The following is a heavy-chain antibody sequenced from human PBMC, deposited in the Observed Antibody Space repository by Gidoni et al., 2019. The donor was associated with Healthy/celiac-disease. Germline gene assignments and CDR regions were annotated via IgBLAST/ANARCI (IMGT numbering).Heavy chain of an antibody. D-gene: IGHD6-6*01. CDR1: GGSFSGYY. Sequence: QVQLQQWGAGLLKPSETLSLTCAVYGGSFSGYYWSWIRQPPGKGLEWIGEINHSGSTNYNPSLKSRVTISVDTSKNQFSLKLSSVTAADTAVYYCARRDSNSNWFDPWGQGTLVTVSS. V-gene: IGHV4-34*01. CDR2: INHSGST. CDR3: ARRDSNSNWFDP. J-gene: IGHJ5*02.